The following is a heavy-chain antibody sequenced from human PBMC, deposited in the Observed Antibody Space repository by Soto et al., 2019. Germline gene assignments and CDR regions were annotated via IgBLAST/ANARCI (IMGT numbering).Heavy chain of an antibody. CDR1: GGSISNYY. CDR2: IYNSGST. J-gene: IGHJ4*02. V-gene: IGHV4-59*01. Sequence: QVQLQESGPGLVKPSETLSLTCTVSGGSISNYYWSWVRQPPGKALEWIGYIYNSGSTSYNPSLKGRVTIXVDTSKNQFSLKLASVTAADTAVYYCASVSQGRDYWGQGTLVIVSS. CDR3: ASVSQGRDY.